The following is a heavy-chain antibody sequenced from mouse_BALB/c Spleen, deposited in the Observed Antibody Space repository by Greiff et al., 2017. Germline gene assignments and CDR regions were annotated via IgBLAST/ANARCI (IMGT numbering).Heavy chain of an antibody. CDR3: ARLPFY. J-gene: IGHJ2*01. Sequence: EVNLVESGGGLVQPGGSRKLSCAASGFTFSSFGMHWVRQAPEKGLEWVAYISSGSSTIYYADTVKGRFTISRDNPKNTLFLQMTSLRSEDTAMYYCARLPFYWGQGTTLTVSS. CDR1: GFTFSSFG. V-gene: IGHV5-17*02. CDR2: ISSGSSTI.